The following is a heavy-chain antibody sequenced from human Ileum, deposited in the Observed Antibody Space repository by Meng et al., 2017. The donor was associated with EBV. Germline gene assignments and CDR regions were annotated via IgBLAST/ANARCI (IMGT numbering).Heavy chain of an antibody. D-gene: IGHD1-26*01. CDR2: MSYSGST. J-gene: IGHJ4*02. V-gene: IGHV4-61*01. Sequence: GQLQVQGPVLVKPSETLSLPSSVSGGSVSSAHSFWTWIRPPPGKGLEWIGYMSYSGSTNYSPPLESRVTISVDTSKNQFSLKLSSVTAADTAVYYCAGDPHSGSPHWGQGTLVTVSS. CDR1: GGSVSSAHSF. CDR3: AGDPHSGSPH.